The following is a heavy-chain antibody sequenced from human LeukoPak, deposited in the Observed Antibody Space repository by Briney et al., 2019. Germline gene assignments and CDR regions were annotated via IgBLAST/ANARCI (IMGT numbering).Heavy chain of an antibody. V-gene: IGHV3-43*02. CDR2: ISGDGGST. J-gene: IGHJ4*02. CDR3: AKVGYGQLGLFDY. Sequence: PGGSLRLSXAVSGFTFDDYAMHWVRQAPGKGLEWVSLISGDGGSTYYADSVKGRFTISRDNSENSLYLQMNSLRTEDTALYYCAKVGYGQLGLFDYWGQGTLVTVSS. CDR1: GFTFDDYA. D-gene: IGHD5-18*01.